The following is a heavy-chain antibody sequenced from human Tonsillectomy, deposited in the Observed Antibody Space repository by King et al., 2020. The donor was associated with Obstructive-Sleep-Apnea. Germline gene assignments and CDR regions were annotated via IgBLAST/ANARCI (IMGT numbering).Heavy chain of an antibody. Sequence: VPLVESGGGLVQPGGSLSLSCAASGFTFRNYWMSWVRQAPGKGLEWVANINQDESEKYYADSVKGRFTIARDITKNSLYLQMNSLRVEDTAVYYCARDREWEVSDYWGQGTLVTVSS. V-gene: IGHV3-7*03. CDR2: INQDESEK. CDR3: ARDREWEVSDY. D-gene: IGHD1-26*01. CDR1: GFTFRNYW. J-gene: IGHJ4*02.